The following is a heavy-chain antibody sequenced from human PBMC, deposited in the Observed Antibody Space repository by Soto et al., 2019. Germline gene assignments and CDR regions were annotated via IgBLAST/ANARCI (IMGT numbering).Heavy chain of an antibody. CDR2: IHYSGTT. CDR3: SRHRGDWNHDDY. CDR1: GGSISSYY. V-gene: IGHV4-59*08. J-gene: IGHJ4*02. D-gene: IGHD1-1*01. Sequence: PSETLSLTCTVSGGSISSYYWSWIRQPPGKGLEWIGYIHYSGTTKYNPSLKSRVTMSVDTSKNQFSLKLTSVTAPDTAVYYCSRHRGDWNHDDYWGQGTLVTVSS.